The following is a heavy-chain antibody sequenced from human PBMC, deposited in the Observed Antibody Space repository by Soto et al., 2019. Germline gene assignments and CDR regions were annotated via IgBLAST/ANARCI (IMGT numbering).Heavy chain of an antibody. CDR3: ARDLSFAHQLAPDY. J-gene: IGHJ4*02. CDR1: GYTFTTYG. Sequence: ASVKVSCKASGYTFTTYGLSWVRQAPGQGLEWMGWINTYNGNTNYAQRLQGRVTMTTDTSTSTAYMELSSLRSDDTAIYYCARDLSFAHQLAPDYGGQEPLVPVSS. D-gene: IGHD2-2*01. CDR2: INTYNGNT. V-gene: IGHV1-18*01.